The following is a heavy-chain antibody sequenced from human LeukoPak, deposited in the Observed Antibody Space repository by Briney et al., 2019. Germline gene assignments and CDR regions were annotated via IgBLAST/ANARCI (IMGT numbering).Heavy chain of an antibody. J-gene: IGHJ4*02. Sequence: TGGSLRLSCAASGFTFSSYAMHWVRQAPGKGLEWVAVISYDGSNKYYADSVKGRFTISRDNSKNTLYLQMNSLRAEDTAVYYCAKVGIVVVPAAARPFDYWGQGTLVTVSS. CDR1: GFTFSSYA. V-gene: IGHV3-30-3*01. D-gene: IGHD2-2*03. CDR2: ISYDGSNK. CDR3: AKVGIVVVPAAARPFDY.